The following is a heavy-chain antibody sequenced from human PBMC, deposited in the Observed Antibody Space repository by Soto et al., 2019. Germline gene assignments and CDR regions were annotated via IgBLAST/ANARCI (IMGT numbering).Heavy chain of an antibody. J-gene: IGHJ4*02. CDR3: ATSQKGYNWNYFDH. CDR1: GGSVSGSYYY. V-gene: IGHV4-39*01. D-gene: IGHD1-1*01. CDR2: VFHTGFT. Sequence: SSETLSLTCAVSGGSVSGSYYYWAWLRQSPGKGPEWIGSVFHTGFTSYNPSLESRVSVSVDTSKSQFSLKLSAVTASDTAVYYCATSQKGYNWNYFDHWGQGALVTVSS.